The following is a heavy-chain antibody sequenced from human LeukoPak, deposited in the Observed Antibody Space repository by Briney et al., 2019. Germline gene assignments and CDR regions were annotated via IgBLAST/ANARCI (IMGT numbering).Heavy chain of an antibody. D-gene: IGHD1-14*01. V-gene: IGHV3-74*03. CDR1: GFTFRNFW. CDR3: ARETEREITLDY. Sequence: GGSLRLSCGASGFTFRNFWMHWVRQTPGKGLVWVSRINTDGSRTTYADSVKGRFTISRDNARNTLFLQMNSLRAEDTAVYYCARETEREITLDYWGQGTLVTVSS. CDR2: INTDGSRT. J-gene: IGHJ4*02.